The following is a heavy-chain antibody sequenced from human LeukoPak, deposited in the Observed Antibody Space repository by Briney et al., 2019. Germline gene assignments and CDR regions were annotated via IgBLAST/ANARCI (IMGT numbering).Heavy chain of an antibody. V-gene: IGHV3-74*01. D-gene: IGHD3-3*01. J-gene: IGHJ4*02. CDR3: AAPYYDYWSGYSGY. CDR2: ISSDGSIT. CDR1: GFTFSTYW. Sequence: GGSLRLSCAASGFTFSTYWMHWVCQAPGKGLVWVSRISSDGSITGYADSVKGRFTISRDNAKNTLYLQMNSLRAEDTAVYYCAAPYYDYWSGYSGYWGQGTLVTVSS.